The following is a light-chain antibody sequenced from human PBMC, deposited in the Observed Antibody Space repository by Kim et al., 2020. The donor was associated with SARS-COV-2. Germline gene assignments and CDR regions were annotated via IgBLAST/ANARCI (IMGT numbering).Light chain of an antibody. V-gene: IGKV3-11*01. Sequence: EIVLTQSPATLSLSPGERAALSCRASQSIGTYLAWYQQKPGQAPRLLIYVASNRAPGIPGRFSGSGSGTDFTLTISSLEPEDFAVYYCLQRSTWYTFGQGTKLEI. CDR2: VAS. CDR1: QSIGTY. CDR3: LQRSTWYT. J-gene: IGKJ2*01.